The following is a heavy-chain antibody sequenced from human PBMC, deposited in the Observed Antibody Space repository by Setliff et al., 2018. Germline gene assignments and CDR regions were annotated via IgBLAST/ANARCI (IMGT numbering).Heavy chain of an antibody. CDR2: VYYSGYT. D-gene: IGHD3-9*01. CDR3: ARGPDLTAVGNQYFYGLDV. CDR1: GGSVSSTSHY. V-gene: IGHV4-39*02. J-gene: IGHJ6*02. Sequence: PSETLSLTCNVSGGSVSSTSHYWGWIRQPPGKGMEWIGSVYYSGYTYYNPSLQSRVTISVDMSKNHFSLKLTSVTAADTAVYFCARGPDLTAVGNQYFYGLDVWGRGATVTVSS.